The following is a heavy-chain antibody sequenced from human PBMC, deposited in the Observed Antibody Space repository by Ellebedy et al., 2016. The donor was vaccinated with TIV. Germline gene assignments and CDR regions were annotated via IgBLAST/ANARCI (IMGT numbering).Heavy chain of an antibody. V-gene: IGHV3-23*01. CDR2: ITVSGA. CDR3: ATGLMSGGYTYTALDY. D-gene: IGHD5-18*01. Sequence: PGGSLRLSCAASGFTFTNYAMNWVRQAPGKRLEWVSVITVSGAYYANSVKGRFTISRDNSKNTLYLQMNSLTAEDTAVYYCATGLMSGGYTYTALDYWGQGILVTVSS. CDR1: GFTFTNYA. J-gene: IGHJ4*02.